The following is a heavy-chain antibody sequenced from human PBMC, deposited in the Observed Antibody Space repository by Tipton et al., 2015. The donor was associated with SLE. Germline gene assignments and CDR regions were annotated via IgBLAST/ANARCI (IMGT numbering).Heavy chain of an antibody. CDR3: ATVGNYEVFYYYYYMYV. J-gene: IGHJ6*03. D-gene: IGHD4-11*01. CDR2: VSSTGYT. V-gene: IGHV4-39*07. CDR1: GGSISSNNYY. Sequence: TLSLTCTVSGGSISSNNYYWGWIRQPPGKGLEWIGSVSSTGYTYYNPSLKSRVTISVDTSKNHFSLTLSSVTAADTAVYYCATVGNYEVFYYYYYMYVWGKGTTITVSS.